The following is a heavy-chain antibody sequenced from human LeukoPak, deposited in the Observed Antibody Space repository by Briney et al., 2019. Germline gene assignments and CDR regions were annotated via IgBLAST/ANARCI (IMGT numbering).Heavy chain of an antibody. CDR1: GYTFTSYD. Sequence: ASVKVSCKASGYTFTSYDINWVRQATGQGLEQMGWMNPNSGNTGYAQKFQGRVTMTRNTSISTAYMELSSLRSEDTAVYYCARELMVRGEGAFDIWGQGTMVTVSS. J-gene: IGHJ3*02. CDR3: ARELMVRGEGAFDI. D-gene: IGHD3-10*01. CDR2: MNPNSGNT. V-gene: IGHV1-8*01.